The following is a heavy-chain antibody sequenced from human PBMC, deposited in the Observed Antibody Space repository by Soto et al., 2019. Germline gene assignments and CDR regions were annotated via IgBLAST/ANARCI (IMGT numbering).Heavy chain of an antibody. J-gene: IGHJ4*02. CDR1: GYTFTRYD. CDR2: MNPDRDKR. V-gene: IGHV1-8*01. Sequence: QVQLVQSGAEVKKPGASVRVSYKGSGYTFTRYDISWVRQATGQGIEWMGWMNPDRDKRGYAQKLQSRLIMTVDTSTYTVYMELSSLTSDDTAVYYCVRGANIDQWAQGTLVNVST. CDR3: VRGANIDQ.